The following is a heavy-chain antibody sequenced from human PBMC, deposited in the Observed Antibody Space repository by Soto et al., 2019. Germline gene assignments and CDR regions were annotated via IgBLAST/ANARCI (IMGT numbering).Heavy chain of an antibody. CDR2: IYYSGST. CDR1: GGSISSYY. D-gene: IGHD3-10*01. Sequence: SETLSLTCTVSGGSISSYYWSWIRQPPGKGLEWIGYIYYSGSTNYNPSLKSRVTISVDTSKNQFSLKLSSVTDADTAVYYCANILWFGEPYFDYWGQGNLVTVSS. J-gene: IGHJ4*02. CDR3: ANILWFGEPYFDY. V-gene: IGHV4-59*01.